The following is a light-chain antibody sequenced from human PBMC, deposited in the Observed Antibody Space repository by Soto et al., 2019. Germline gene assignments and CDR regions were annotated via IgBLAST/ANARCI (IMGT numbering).Light chain of an antibody. Sequence: DIQMTQSPSTLSASVGDRVTITCRASQSISSWLAWYQQKPGTAPKLLIYKASTLESGVPSRFSGSGSGTEFTLTISSLQPDDFATYYCQQYYSYSPSTFGQGTKVEIK. J-gene: IGKJ1*01. CDR2: KAS. CDR1: QSISSW. CDR3: QQYYSYSPST. V-gene: IGKV1-5*03.